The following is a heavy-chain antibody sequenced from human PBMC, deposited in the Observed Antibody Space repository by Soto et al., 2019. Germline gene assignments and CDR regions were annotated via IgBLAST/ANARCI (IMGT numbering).Heavy chain of an antibody. CDR3: ARDRGYDAHDYYYNAMDV. V-gene: IGHV3-21*01. J-gene: IGHJ6*02. CDR1: GFTFRTYT. D-gene: IGHD2-15*01. CDR2: IRGFSPYT. Sequence: GGSLRLSCISSGFTFRTYTMNWVRQAPGKGLEWVSGIRGFSPYTFYAGSVRGRFAISRDNAKNSLYLQMNSLRAEDTAVYYCARDRGYDAHDYYYNAMDVWGQGTTVTVSS.